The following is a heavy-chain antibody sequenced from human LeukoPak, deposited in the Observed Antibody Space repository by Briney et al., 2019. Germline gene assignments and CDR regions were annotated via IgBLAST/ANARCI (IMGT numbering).Heavy chain of an antibody. D-gene: IGHD2-21*02. V-gene: IGHV1-69*05. Sequence: SVKVSXKASGGTFSSYAISWVRQAPGQGLEWIGGIIPIFGTANYAQKFQGRVTITTDESTSTAYMELSSLRSEDTAVYYCASSGRTAIGAFDIWGQGTMVTVSS. CDR3: ASSGRTAIGAFDI. CDR1: GGTFSSYA. CDR2: IIPIFGTA. J-gene: IGHJ3*02.